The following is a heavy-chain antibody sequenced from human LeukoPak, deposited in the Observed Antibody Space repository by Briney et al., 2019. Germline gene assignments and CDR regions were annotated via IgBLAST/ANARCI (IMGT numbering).Heavy chain of an antibody. V-gene: IGHV7-4-1*02. J-gene: IGHJ3*01. Sequence: ASVKVSCKASGYTFTNYAMNWVRQAPGQGLEWMGWINTNTGNPTYAQGFTGRFVFSLDTSVSTAYLQISSLKAGDTAVYYCARDHVKLGSSFHPFDAFDVWGQGTLVTVSS. CDR1: GYTFTNYA. CDR3: ARDHVKLGSSFHPFDAFDV. CDR2: INTNTGNP. D-gene: IGHD2-2*01.